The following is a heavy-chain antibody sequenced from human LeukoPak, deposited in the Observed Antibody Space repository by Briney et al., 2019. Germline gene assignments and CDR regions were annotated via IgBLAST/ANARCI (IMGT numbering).Heavy chain of an antibody. D-gene: IGHD2-15*01. CDR2: IHYSGST. CDR3: SGIRCSSGSSPYYYYYYYYMDV. CDR1: GGSISSSSYY. Sequence: SETLSLTCTVSGGSISSSSYYWAWIRQPPGKGLEWIGSIHYSGSTYYNPSLQSRVTISIDTSKNQFSLKLRFVTAADTAVYYCSGIRCSSGSSPYYYYYYYYMDVWGKGTTVTVSS. V-gene: IGHV4-39*07. J-gene: IGHJ6*03.